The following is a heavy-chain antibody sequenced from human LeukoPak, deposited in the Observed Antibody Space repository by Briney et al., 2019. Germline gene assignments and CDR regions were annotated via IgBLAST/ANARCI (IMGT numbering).Heavy chain of an antibody. CDR1: GFTFSSYA. D-gene: IGHD3-10*01. V-gene: IGHV3-23*01. CDR2: ISGSGDST. J-gene: IGHJ4*02. CDR3: ANPGSSGKYYNDYFDY. Sequence: GGSLRLSCAASGFTFSSYAMNWVRQAPGKGLGWVSGISGSGDSTYYADSVKGRFTISRDNSKNTLYLQMNSLRVEDTAVYYCANPGSSGKYYNDYFDYWGQGTLVTVSS.